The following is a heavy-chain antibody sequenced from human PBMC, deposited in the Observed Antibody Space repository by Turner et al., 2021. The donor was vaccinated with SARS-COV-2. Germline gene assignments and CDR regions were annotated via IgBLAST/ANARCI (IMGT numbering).Heavy chain of an antibody. CDR2: CSGSGDTT. J-gene: IGHJ1*01. D-gene: IGHD6-19*01. CDR3: AKGPGVSSGPVLEYFQH. V-gene: IGHV3-23*01. CDR1: GFTFSNYA. Sequence: EVRLLESGGGLVQPGGSLRLSRAAYGFTFSNYAMSWVRPAPGKGLVGVATCSGSGDTTYFADSVKGRFTISRDNSRNTLYLQMNSLRAEDSAVYYCAKGPGVSSGPVLEYFQHWGQGTLVTVSS.